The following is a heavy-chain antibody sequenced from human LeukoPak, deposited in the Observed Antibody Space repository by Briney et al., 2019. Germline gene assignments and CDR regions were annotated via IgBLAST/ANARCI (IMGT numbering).Heavy chain of an antibody. V-gene: IGHV1-18*01. CDR2: NSAYNGNT. D-gene: IGHD3-22*01. CDR1: GYTFTSYG. CDR3: ARYYDSSGYYLGDY. Sequence: ASVKVSCKASGYTFTSYGISWVRQAPGQGLEWMGWNSAYNGNTNYAQKLQGRVTMTTDTSTSTAYMELRSLRSDDTAVYYCARYYDSSGYYLGDYWGQGTLVTVSS. J-gene: IGHJ4*02.